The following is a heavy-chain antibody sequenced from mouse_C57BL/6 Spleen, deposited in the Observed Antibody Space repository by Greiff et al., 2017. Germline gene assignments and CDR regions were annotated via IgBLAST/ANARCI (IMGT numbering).Heavy chain of an antibody. CDR3: ARGGYYVTWFAY. V-gene: IGHV1-55*01. J-gene: IGHJ3*01. CDR2: IYPGSGST. D-gene: IGHD2-3*01. Sequence: QVQLKQPGAELVKPGASVKMSCKASGYTFTSYWITWVKQRPGQGLEWIGDIYPGSGSTNYNEKFKSKATLTVDTSSSTAYMQLSSLTSEDSSVYYCARGGYYVTWFAYWGQGTLVTVSA. CDR1: GYTFTSYW.